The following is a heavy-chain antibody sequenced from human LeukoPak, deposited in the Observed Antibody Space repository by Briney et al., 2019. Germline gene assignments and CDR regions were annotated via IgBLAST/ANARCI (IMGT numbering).Heavy chain of an antibody. J-gene: IGHJ4*02. D-gene: IGHD1-1*01. CDR1: GGSFSGYS. Sequence: PSETQSLTCAVYGGSFSGYSWTWIRQPPGKGLEWIGEIDRSGSTNYNPALKSRLTISVDTSKNQFSLKLRSVTAADTAVYYCARGSATGLAYWGQGTLVTVSS. CDR2: IDRSGST. CDR3: ARGSATGLAY. V-gene: IGHV4-34*01.